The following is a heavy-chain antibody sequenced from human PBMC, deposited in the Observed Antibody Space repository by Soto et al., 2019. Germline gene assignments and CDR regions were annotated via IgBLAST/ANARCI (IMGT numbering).Heavy chain of an antibody. CDR1: GFTFSSYA. D-gene: IGHD2-2*01. V-gene: IGHV3-23*01. J-gene: IGHJ6*02. Sequence: SGGSLRLSCAASGFTFSSYAMSWVRQAPGKGLEWVSAISGSVGSTYYADSVKGRFTISRDNSKNTLYLQMNSLRAEDTAVYYCAKAQHYCSSTSCYLYYYYGMDVWGQGTKVTVSS. CDR3: AKAQHYCSSTSCYLYYYYGMDV. CDR2: ISGSVGST.